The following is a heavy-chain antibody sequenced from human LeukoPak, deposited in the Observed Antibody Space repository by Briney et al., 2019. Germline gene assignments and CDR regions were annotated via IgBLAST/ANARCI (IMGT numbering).Heavy chain of an antibody. CDR3: ARAAVPAAKNDAFDI. Sequence: SVKASCKASGGTFSSYAISWVRQAPGQGLEWMGRIIPIFGIANYAQKFQGRVTITADKSTSTAYMELSSLRSEDTAVYYCARAAVPAAKNDAFDIWGQGTMVTVSS. D-gene: IGHD2-2*01. CDR1: GGTFSSYA. J-gene: IGHJ3*02. CDR2: IIPIFGIA. V-gene: IGHV1-69*04.